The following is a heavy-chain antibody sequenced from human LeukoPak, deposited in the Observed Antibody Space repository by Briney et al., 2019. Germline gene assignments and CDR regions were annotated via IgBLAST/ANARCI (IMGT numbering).Heavy chain of an antibody. J-gene: IGHJ4*02. V-gene: IGHV3-11*01. Sequence: PGGSLRLSCAASGFTFSNAWMSWIRQAPGKGPEWVAYISPGGYTMHFADSVRGRFTISRDNGKKSVYLQMNSLTAEDTAVYYCAGGLDIAVAGPGGYFDYWGQGTLVTVSS. CDR2: ISPGGYTM. CDR3: AGGLDIAVAGPGGYFDY. CDR1: GFTFSNAW. D-gene: IGHD6-19*01.